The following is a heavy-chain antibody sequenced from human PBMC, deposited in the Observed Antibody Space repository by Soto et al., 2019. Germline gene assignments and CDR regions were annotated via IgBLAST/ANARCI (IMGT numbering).Heavy chain of an antibody. J-gene: IGHJ4*02. CDR2: ISGNNGDT. CDR3: GRGGLAVSGTYDY. V-gene: IGHV1-18*01. CDR1: GYTFTNYG. Sequence: QVQPVQSGAEVKKSGASMKVSCKASGYTFTNYGVAWVRRAPGQGLEWKGWISGNNGDTKYAQNLQNRVTMTTDTSTNTAYMEVRSLRSDDTAVYYCGRGGLAVSGTYDYWGQGTLVTVSS. D-gene: IGHD6-19*01.